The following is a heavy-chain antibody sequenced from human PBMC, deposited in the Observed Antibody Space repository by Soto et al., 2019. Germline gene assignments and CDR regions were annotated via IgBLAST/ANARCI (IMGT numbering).Heavy chain of an antibody. D-gene: IGHD2-21*02. CDR3: AHVFTALAPFDS. V-gene: IGHV2-5*02. J-gene: IGHJ4*02. CDR1: GFSISTSGVG. CDR2: IYWVEDK. Sequence: QITLKESGPPLVKPTQTLTLTWTFSGFSISTSGVGVGWIRQPPGKALEWLGFIYWVEDKRYSPSLKSRRTITKDTSKSQVVLTMTNMDPVDTATYYCAHVFTALAPFDSGGQGTLVTVSA.